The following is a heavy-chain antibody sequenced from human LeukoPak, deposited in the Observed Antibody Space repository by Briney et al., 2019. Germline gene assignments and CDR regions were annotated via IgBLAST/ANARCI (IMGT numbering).Heavy chain of an antibody. Sequence: ASVKVSCKASGYTFTSYGISWVRQAPGQGLEWMGWISAYNGNTNYAQKLQGRVTMTTDTSTSTAYMELRSLRSDDTAVYYCARDKSPDFWSGYYYYYYYMDVWGKGTTVTVSS. D-gene: IGHD3-3*01. CDR3: ARDKSPDFWSGYYYYYYYMDV. CDR2: ISAYNGNT. J-gene: IGHJ6*03. CDR1: GYTFTSYG. V-gene: IGHV1-18*01.